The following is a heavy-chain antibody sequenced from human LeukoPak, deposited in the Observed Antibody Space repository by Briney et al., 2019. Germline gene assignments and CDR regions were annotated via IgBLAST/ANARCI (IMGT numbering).Heavy chain of an antibody. Sequence: SETLSLTCTVSGGSISSSDYYWGWIRQPPGKGLEWIGSIFYSGSTYYNPSLKSPVTISADMSKNYFSLRLSSVTAADTATYYCARHRRYYGSGSYYSDFDSRGQGILVTVSS. V-gene: IGHV4-39*01. CDR1: GGSISSSDYY. CDR2: IFYSGST. D-gene: IGHD3-10*01. CDR3: ARHRRYYGSGSYYSDFDS. J-gene: IGHJ4*02.